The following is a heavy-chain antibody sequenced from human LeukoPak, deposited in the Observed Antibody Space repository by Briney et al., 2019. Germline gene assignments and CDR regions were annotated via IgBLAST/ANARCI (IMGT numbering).Heavy chain of an antibody. J-gene: IGHJ4*02. CDR2: IYSGGST. Sequence: AGGSLRLSCAASGFTVSSNYMSWVRQAPGKGLEWVSVIYSGGSTYYADSVKGRFTISRDNSKNTLYLQMNSLRAEDTAVYYCAKKGVAAAGFVRYWGQGTLVTVSS. D-gene: IGHD6-13*01. CDR3: AKKGVAAAGFVRY. V-gene: IGHV3-53*01. CDR1: GFTVSSNY.